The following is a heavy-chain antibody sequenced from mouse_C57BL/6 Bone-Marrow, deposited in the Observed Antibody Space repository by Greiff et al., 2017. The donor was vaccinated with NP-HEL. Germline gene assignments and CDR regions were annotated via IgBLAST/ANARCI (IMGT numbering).Heavy chain of an antibody. CDR1: GYTFTSYG. CDR3: ARAYYSNYVDY. J-gene: IGHJ2*01. V-gene: IGHV1-81*01. D-gene: IGHD2-5*01. CDR2: IYPRSGNT. Sequence: QVQLQQSGAELARPGASVKLSCKASGYTFTSYGISWVKQRTGQGLEWIGEIYPRSGNTYYTEKFKGKATLTADKSSSTAYMELRSLTSEDSAVYFCARAYYSNYVDYWGQGTTLTVSS.